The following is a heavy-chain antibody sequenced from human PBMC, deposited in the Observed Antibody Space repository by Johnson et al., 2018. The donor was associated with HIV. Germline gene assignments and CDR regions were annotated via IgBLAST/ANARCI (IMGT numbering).Heavy chain of an antibody. J-gene: IGHJ3*02. CDR3: ARDSGEQLRYAFDI. V-gene: IGHV3-7*01. D-gene: IGHD3-10*01. CDR1: GFTFRSYW. CDR2: IKQDGSEK. Sequence: VQLVESGGGLVQPGGSLRLSCVVSGFTFRSYWMTWVRQAPGKGLEWVANIKQDGSEKYYVDSVQGRFTISRDNAKNSLYLQMNSLTAEDTAIYYCARDSGEQLRYAFDIWGQGTMVTVSS.